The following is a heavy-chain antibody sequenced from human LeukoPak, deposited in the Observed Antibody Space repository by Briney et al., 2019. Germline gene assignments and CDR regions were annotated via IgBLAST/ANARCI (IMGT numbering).Heavy chain of an antibody. J-gene: IGHJ4*02. D-gene: IGHD6-13*01. Sequence: PGGSLRLSCAASGFTFSSYEMNWVRQAPGKGLEWVSYISSSGSTIYYADSVKGRFTISRDNAKNSLYLQMNSLTDEDTAVYYCARGGGSGRYGLPFDSWGQGTLVTVSS. CDR1: GFTFSSYE. CDR2: ISSSGSTI. V-gene: IGHV3-48*03. CDR3: ARGGGSGRYGLPFDS.